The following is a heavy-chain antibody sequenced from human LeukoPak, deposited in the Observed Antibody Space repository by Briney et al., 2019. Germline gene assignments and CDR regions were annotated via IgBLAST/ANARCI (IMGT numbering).Heavy chain of an antibody. CDR1: GYSFTSYW. D-gene: IGHD1-20*01. CDR3: ARRGVIAGRGYYFDL. Sequence: GESLKISCKGSGYSFTSYWIGWVRQMPGKGLEWMGIIYPGDSDTRYSPSFQGQVTISADKSISTAYLQWSSLKASDTGIYYCARRGVIAGRGYYFDLWGRGTLVTVSS. CDR2: IYPGDSDT. V-gene: IGHV5-51*01. J-gene: IGHJ2*01.